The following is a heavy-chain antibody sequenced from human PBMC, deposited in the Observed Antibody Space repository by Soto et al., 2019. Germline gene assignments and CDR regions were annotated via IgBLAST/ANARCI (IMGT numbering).Heavy chain of an antibody. CDR2: VSGYNGET. J-gene: IGHJ6*02. CDR1: GYTFTNYR. Sequence: QVQLVQSGVEVKKPGASVKVSCKASGYTFTNYRISWVRQAPGHGLEWMGWVSGYNGETNYAQKMKGRVPMTRDTSTSTAYMDRGGLRSDDTAVYYGAGVERHTVPTLPTRYYYYYLDVWGQGTTSPSP. D-gene: IGHD4-17*01. CDR3: AGVERHTVPTLPTRYYYYYLDV. V-gene: IGHV1-18*04.